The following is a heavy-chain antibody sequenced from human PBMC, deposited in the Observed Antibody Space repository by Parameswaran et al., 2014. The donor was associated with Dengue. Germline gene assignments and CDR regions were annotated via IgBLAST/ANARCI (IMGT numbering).Heavy chain of an antibody. J-gene: IGHJ4*02. V-gene: IGHV1-69*01. Sequence: SWVRQAPGQGLEWMGGIIPIFGTANYAQKFQGRVTITADESTSTAYMELSSLRSEDTAVYYCAAGAVAGDYYFDYWGQGTLVTVSS. CDR2: IIPIFGTA. CDR3: AAGAVAGDYYFDY. D-gene: IGHD6-19*01.